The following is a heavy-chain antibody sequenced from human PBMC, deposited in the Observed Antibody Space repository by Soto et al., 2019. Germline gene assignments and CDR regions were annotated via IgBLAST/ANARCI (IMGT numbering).Heavy chain of an antibody. J-gene: IGHJ5*02. V-gene: IGHV4-31*03. Sequence: QVQLQESGPGLVKPSQTLSLTCTVSGGSITSGPYYWSWIRQHPGKGLEWIGYIYYTGSTYSNPSLESRMTMSVDTSKNQFSRKRRSVTAADPAVYYCARLFGDYVGWFDPWGQGTLVTVSS. CDR3: ARLFGDYVGWFDP. CDR1: GGSITSGPYY. D-gene: IGHD4-17*01. CDR2: IYYTGST.